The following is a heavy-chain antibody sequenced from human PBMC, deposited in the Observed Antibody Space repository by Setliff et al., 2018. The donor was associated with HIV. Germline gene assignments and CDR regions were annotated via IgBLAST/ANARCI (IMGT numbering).Heavy chain of an antibody. V-gene: IGHV4-34*09. D-gene: IGHD1-26*01. CDR3: ARAVGAEGAFDI. J-gene: IGHJ3*02. CDR2: INHSGST. CDR1: GESFSEYF. Sequence: SETLSLTCDVYGESFSEYFWSWIRQPPGKGLEWIGLINHSGSTKYNPSLKSRVTISVDASKNQFSLKLSSVTAADTAVYYCARAVGAEGAFDIWGQGTMVT.